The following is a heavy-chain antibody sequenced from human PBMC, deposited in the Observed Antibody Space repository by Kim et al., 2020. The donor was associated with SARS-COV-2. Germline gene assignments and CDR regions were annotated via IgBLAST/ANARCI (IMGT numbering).Heavy chain of an antibody. CDR2: T. D-gene: IGHD3-16*01. J-gene: IGHJ4*02. V-gene: IGHV1-18*01. Sequence: TNYAPKLQGRVTMTTDTSTSTAYMGLRGLRSDDTAVYYCARDGGGSPLSDYWGQGTLVTVSS. CDR3: ARDGGGSPLSDY.